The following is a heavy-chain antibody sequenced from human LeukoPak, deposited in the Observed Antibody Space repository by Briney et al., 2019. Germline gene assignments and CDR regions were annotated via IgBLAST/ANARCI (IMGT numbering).Heavy chain of an antibody. CDR3: ARSIAAAGNY. J-gene: IGHJ4*02. D-gene: IGHD6-13*01. V-gene: IGHV1-18*01. CDR2: ISTYSANA. CDR1: GYLFISHG. Sequence: GASVKVSCKASGYLFISHGLTWVRQAPGQGLEWMGWISTYSANATYAQNFQGRVTMTTDTSTETAYLELSSLRSDDTAVYYCARSIAAAGNYWGQGTLVTVSS.